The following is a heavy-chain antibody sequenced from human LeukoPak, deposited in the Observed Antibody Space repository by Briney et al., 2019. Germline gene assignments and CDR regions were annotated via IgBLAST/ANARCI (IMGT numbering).Heavy chain of an antibody. V-gene: IGHV3-30-3*01. CDR1: GFIFSSYA. J-gene: IGHJ4*02. Sequence: GGSLRLSCAASGFIFSSYAMHWVRQAPGKGLEWVAVISYDGSNKYYADSVKGRFTISRDNSKNTLYVQMNSLRPEDTAVYYCARPYGSGWYGDIDYWGQGTLVTVSS. CDR3: ARPYGSGWYGDIDY. CDR2: ISYDGSNK. D-gene: IGHD6-19*01.